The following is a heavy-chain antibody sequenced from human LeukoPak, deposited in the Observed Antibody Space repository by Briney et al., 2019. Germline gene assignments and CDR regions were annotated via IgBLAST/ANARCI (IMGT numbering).Heavy chain of an antibody. CDR3: ARAIFGSGSYPDF. Sequence: ESGGSLRLSCAASGLSFDTYAMHWVRQSPGQGLEWVALIWHDGSHKFYSNSVRGQFTISRDNSKNTVYLQMNNLRPDDTAVYYCARAIFGSGSYPDFWGQGTLVTVSS. D-gene: IGHD3-10*01. J-gene: IGHJ4*02. CDR1: GLSFDTYA. V-gene: IGHV3-33*01. CDR2: IWHDGSHK.